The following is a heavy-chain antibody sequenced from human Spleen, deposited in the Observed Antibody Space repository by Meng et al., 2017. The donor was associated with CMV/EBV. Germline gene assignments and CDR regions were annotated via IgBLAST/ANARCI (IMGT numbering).Heavy chain of an antibody. CDR2: ISHDGTEE. J-gene: IGHJ4*02. Sequence: IFSDYALHWVRHAPGKGLEWVALISHDGTEEYYAESVKGRFTISRDNSKNTLYLQMNSLRPEDTAVYYCTSLGYDFWSGYYDDYFDYWGQGTLVTVSS. CDR1: IFSDYA. V-gene: IGHV3-30*04. CDR3: TSLGYDFWSGYYDDYFDY. D-gene: IGHD3-3*01.